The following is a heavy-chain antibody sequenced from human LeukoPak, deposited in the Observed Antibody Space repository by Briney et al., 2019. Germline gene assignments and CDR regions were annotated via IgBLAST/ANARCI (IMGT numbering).Heavy chain of an antibody. CDR3: TRRGDGYGAFDI. CDR1: GFTFSNYA. J-gene: IGHJ3*02. D-gene: IGHD5-24*01. V-gene: IGHV3-73*01. Sequence: PGGSLRLSCAASGFTFSNYAMSWVRQAPGRGLEWVGRIRSKANSYATAYAASVKGRFTISRDDSKNTAYLQMNSLKTEDTAVYYCTRRGDGYGAFDIWGQGTMVTVSS. CDR2: IRSKANSYAT.